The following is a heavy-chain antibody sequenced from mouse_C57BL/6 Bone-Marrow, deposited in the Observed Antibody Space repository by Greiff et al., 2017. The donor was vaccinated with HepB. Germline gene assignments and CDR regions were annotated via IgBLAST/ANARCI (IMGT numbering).Heavy chain of an antibody. V-gene: IGHV1-50*01. J-gene: IGHJ4*01. CDR2: IDPSDSYT. CDR1: GYTFTSYW. Sequence: VQLQQPGAELVKPGASVKLSCKASGYTFTSYWMQWVKQRPGQGLEWIGEIDPSDSYTNYNQKFKGKATLTVDTSSSTAYMQLSSLTSEDSAVYYCARKIYYDYPYAMDYWGQGTSVTVSS. CDR3: ARKIYYDYPYAMDY. D-gene: IGHD2-4*01.